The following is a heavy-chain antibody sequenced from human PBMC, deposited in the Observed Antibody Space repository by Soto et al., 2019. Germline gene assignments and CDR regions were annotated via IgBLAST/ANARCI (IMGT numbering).Heavy chain of an antibody. Sequence: GGSLRLSCGASGVTCSSYAMHWVRQAPGKGLEWVSSISRSSSYIYYADSVKGRFTISRDNAKNSLYLQMNSLRAEDTAVYYCARDLHDYVSFRFDPWGQGTLVTVSS. J-gene: IGHJ5*02. CDR3: ARDLHDYVSFRFDP. V-gene: IGHV3-21*01. CDR1: GVTCSSYA. D-gene: IGHD3-16*01. CDR2: ISRSSSYI.